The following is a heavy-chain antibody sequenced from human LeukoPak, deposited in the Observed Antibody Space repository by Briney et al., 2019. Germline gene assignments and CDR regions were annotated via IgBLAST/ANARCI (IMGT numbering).Heavy chain of an antibody. V-gene: IGHV4-39*07. Sequence: SETLSLTCTVSGGSISSSSYYWGWIRQPPGKGLEWIGSIYYSGSTYYNPPLKSRVTISVDTSKNQFSLKLSSVTAADTAVYYCARAPLYGMDVWGQGTTVTVSS. CDR2: IYYSGST. CDR1: GGSISSSSYY. CDR3: ARAPLYGMDV. J-gene: IGHJ6*02.